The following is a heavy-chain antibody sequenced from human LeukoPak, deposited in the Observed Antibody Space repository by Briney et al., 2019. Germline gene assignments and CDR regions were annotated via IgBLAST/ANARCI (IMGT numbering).Heavy chain of an antibody. J-gene: IGHJ3*02. CDR1: GFTFSSYE. CDR2: ISSSGSTI. CDR3: ARVSGDWNDGMGAFDI. V-gene: IGHV3-48*03. Sequence: GGSLRLSWAASGFTFSSYEMNWVRQAPGKGREWVSYISSSGSTIYYADSVKGRFTISRDNAKNSLYLQMNSLRAEDTAVYYCARVSGDWNDGMGAFDIWGQGTMVTVSS. D-gene: IGHD1-1*01.